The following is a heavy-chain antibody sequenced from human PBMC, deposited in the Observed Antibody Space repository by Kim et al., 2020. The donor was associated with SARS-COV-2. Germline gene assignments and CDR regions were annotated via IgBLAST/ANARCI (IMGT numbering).Heavy chain of an antibody. CDR2: INTDNHKT. CDR3: GRAAFPLGSSYYYGMDV. V-gene: IGHV1-3*04. Sequence: ASVKVSCKASGSTFTNSAIHWVRQAPGQRLEWMGWINTDNHKTKYSQKFQGRVTITRDTSASTVYMDMSSLSSEDTAMYYCGRAAFPLGSSYYYGMDVWG. J-gene: IGHJ6*02. D-gene: IGHD6-25*01. CDR1: GSTFTNSA.